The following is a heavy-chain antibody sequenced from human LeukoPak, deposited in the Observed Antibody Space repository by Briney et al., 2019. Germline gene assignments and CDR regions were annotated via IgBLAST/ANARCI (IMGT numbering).Heavy chain of an antibody. V-gene: IGHV3-53*01. CDR3: TRDLNSGGSC. CDR1: GFTVSSSY. CDR2: IHSGGNT. D-gene: IGHD2-15*01. J-gene: IGHJ4*02. Sequence: PGGSLRLSCAASGFTVSSSYMSWVHQAPGKGLEWVSVIHSGGNTYYADSAKGRFTISRDNSKNTLYLQVNSLRAEDTAVYYCTRDLNSGGSCWGQGTLVTVSS.